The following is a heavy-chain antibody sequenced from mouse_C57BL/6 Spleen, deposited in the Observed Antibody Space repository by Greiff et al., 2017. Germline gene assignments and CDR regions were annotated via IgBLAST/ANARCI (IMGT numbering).Heavy chain of an antibody. CDR3: ARGRLRGTWFAY. J-gene: IGHJ3*01. Sequence: EVHLVESGGGLVKPGGSLKLSCAASGFTFSDYGMHWVRQAPEKGLEWVAYISSGSSTIYYADTVKGRFTISRDNAKNTLFLQMTSLRSEDTAMYYCARGRLRGTWFAYWGQGTLVTVSA. CDR2: ISSGSSTI. CDR1: GFTFSDYG. V-gene: IGHV5-17*01. D-gene: IGHD1-1*01.